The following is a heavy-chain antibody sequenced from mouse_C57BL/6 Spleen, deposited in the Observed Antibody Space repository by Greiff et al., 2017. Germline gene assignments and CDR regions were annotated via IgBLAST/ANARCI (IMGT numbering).Heavy chain of an antibody. CDR1: GYTFTSYW. Sequence: QVQLQQSGAELVMPGASVKLSCKASGYTFTSYWMHWVKQRPGQGLEWIGEIDPSDSYTNYNQKFKGKSTLTVDKSSSTAYMQLSSLTSEDSAVYYCARRIDYGNYLDYWGQGTTLTVSS. CDR3: ARRIDYGNYLDY. D-gene: IGHD2-1*01. V-gene: IGHV1-69*01. J-gene: IGHJ2*01. CDR2: IDPSDSYT.